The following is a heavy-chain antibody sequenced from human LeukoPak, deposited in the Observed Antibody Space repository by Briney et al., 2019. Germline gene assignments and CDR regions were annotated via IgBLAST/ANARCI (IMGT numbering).Heavy chain of an antibody. V-gene: IGHV1-69*13. CDR2: FIPVFGPA. J-gene: IGHJ4*02. Sequence: GASVKVSCKATGYTFTIYGISWVRQDPGQGLEWMGGFIPVFGPANYAQKFQGRVTITADESTSTAYMELSSLRSEDTAVYYCARAGEVYNSGSYLEYWGQGTLVTVSS. D-gene: IGHD6-19*01. CDR1: GYTFTIYG. CDR3: ARAGEVYNSGSYLEY.